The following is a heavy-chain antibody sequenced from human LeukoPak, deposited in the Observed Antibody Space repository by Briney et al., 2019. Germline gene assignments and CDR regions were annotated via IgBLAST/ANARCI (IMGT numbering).Heavy chain of an antibody. CDR3: ARAPRDYDILTGYRPTVNWFDP. J-gene: IGHJ5*02. D-gene: IGHD3-9*01. CDR1: GGSISSYY. V-gene: IGHV4-59*01. Sequence: SETLSLTCTVSGGSISSYYWSWIRQPPGKGLEWIGYIYYSGSTNYNPSLKSRVTISVDTSKNQFSLKLSSVTAADTAVYYCARAPRDYDILTGYRPTVNWFDPWGQGTLVTVSS. CDR2: IYYSGST.